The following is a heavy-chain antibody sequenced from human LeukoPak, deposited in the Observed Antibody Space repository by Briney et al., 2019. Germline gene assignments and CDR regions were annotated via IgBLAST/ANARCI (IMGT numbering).Heavy chain of an antibody. Sequence: GGSLRLSCAASGFTFSSYGMHWVRQAPGKGLEWVAFIRYDGSNKYYADSAKGRFTISRDNSKNTLYLQMNSLRAEDTAVYYCAKDLVAGTVFDYWGQGTLVTVSS. D-gene: IGHD6-19*01. J-gene: IGHJ4*02. V-gene: IGHV3-30*02. CDR1: GFTFSSYG. CDR2: IRYDGSNK. CDR3: AKDLVAGTVFDY.